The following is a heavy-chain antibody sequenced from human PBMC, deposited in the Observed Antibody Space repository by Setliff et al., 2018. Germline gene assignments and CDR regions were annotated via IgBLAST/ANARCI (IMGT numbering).Heavy chain of an antibody. V-gene: IGHV3-20*04. Sequence: PGGSLRLSCAASGFTFDDFGMSWVRQAPGKGLEWVSGINRNGGRIGYADSVKGRFTISRDNAKNSLSLQMNSLRAEDTALYYCAREGDSGWYGGGIDYWGQGTLVTVSS. CDR1: GFTFDDFG. CDR3: AREGDSGWYGGGIDY. J-gene: IGHJ4*02. D-gene: IGHD6-19*01. CDR2: INRNGGRI.